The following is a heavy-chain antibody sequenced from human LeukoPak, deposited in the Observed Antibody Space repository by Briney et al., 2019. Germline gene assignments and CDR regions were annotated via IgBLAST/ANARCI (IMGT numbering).Heavy chain of an antibody. D-gene: IGHD2-2*01. V-gene: IGHV1-24*01. J-gene: IGHJ4*02. CDR1: GYTLTELS. Sequence: ASVKVSCKVSGYTLTELSTHWVRQAPGKGLEWMGGFDPEDGETIYAQKFQGRVTMTEDTSTDTAYMELSSLRSEDTAVYYCATLYCSSTSCRGSFDYWGQGTLVTVSS. CDR3: ATLYCSSTSCRGSFDY. CDR2: FDPEDGET.